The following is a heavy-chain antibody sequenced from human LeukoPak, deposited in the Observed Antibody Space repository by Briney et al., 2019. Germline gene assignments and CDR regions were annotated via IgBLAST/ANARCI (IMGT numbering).Heavy chain of an antibody. CDR3: ARANALYCSSTSCLFDY. CDR1: GYTFTGYY. Sequence: AASVKVSCEASGYTFTGYYMHWVRQAPGQGLEWMAWINPNSGGTYYAQNFHDRITMTRDTSISTAYMELSRLRSDDTAIYYCARANALYCSSTSCLFDYWGQGTLVTVSS. D-gene: IGHD2-2*01. CDR2: INPNSGGT. J-gene: IGHJ4*02. V-gene: IGHV1-2*02.